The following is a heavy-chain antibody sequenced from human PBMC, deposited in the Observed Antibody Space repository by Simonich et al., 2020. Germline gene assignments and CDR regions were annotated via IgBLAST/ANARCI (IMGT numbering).Heavy chain of an antibody. CDR3: ARGIVGASGAFDI. CDR2: ISSRSSYI. D-gene: IGHD1-26*01. V-gene: IGHV3-21*01. CDR1: GFTFSSYS. Sequence: EVQLVESGGGLVKPGGSLRLSCAASGFTFSSYSMNWVRQAPRKGLEWVSSISSRSSYIYYADSVKGRFTISRDNAKNSLYLQMNSLRAEDTAVYYCARGIVGASGAFDIWGQGTMVTVSS. J-gene: IGHJ3*02.